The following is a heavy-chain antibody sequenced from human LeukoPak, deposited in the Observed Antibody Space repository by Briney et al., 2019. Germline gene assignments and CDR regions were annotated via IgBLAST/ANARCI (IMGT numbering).Heavy chain of an antibody. J-gene: IGHJ4*02. D-gene: IGHD3-22*01. CDR1: GGSISSSSYY. V-gene: IGHV4-39*01. CDR3: ARGDKYYYDSSGPRYFDY. CDR2: IYYSGST. Sequence: SETLSLTCTVSGGSISSSSYYWGWIRQPPGKGLEWIGSIYYSGSTYYNPSLKSRVTISVDTSKNQLSLKLSSVTAADTAVYYCARGDKYYYDSSGPRYFDYWGQGTLVTVSS.